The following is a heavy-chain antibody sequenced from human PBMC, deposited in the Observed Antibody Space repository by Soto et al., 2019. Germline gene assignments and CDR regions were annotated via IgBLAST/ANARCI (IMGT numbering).Heavy chain of an antibody. CDR2: ISYDGSNK. Sequence: QVQLVESGGGVVQPGRSLRLSCAASGFTFSSYAMHWVRQAPGKGLEWVAVISYDGSNKYYADSVKGRFTISRDNSKNTLYLQMNSLRAEDTAVYYCARENLFGPTGYSSGWYLDYWGQGTLVTVSS. CDR1: GFTFSSYA. J-gene: IGHJ4*02. V-gene: IGHV3-30-3*01. D-gene: IGHD6-19*01. CDR3: ARENLFGPTGYSSGWYLDY.